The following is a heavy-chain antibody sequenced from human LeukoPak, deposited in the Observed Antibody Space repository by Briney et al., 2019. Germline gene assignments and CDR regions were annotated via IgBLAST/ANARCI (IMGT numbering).Heavy chain of an antibody. Sequence: ASVKVSCKASGYTFTDYYIHWVRQAPGQGLEWMGWTNPNSGDTNYAQRFQGRVTMSRDTSITTAYMELTRLRSDDTAIYYCATGVSVVVTAAPNYWGQGTLVTVSS. D-gene: IGHD2-21*02. V-gene: IGHV1-2*02. CDR2: TNPNSGDT. J-gene: IGHJ4*02. CDR3: ATGVSVVVTAAPNY. CDR1: GYTFTDYY.